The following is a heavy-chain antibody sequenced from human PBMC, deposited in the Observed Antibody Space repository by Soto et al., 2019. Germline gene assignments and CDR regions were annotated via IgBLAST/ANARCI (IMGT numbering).Heavy chain of an antibody. CDR2: IRSKAYGGTT. D-gene: IGHD3-22*01. CDR3: TRDTGYYDSSGYYYVGYFDY. CDR1: GFTFGDYA. J-gene: IGHJ4*02. V-gene: IGHV3-49*03. Sequence: GGSLRLSCTASGFTFGDYAMSWFRQAPGKGLEWVGFIRSKAYGGTTEYAASVKGRFTISRDDSKSIAYLQMNSLKNEDTAVYYCTRDTGYYDSSGYYYVGYFDYWGQGTLVTVSS.